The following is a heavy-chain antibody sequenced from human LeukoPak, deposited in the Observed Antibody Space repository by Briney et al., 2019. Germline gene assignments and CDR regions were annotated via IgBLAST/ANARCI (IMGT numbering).Heavy chain of an antibody. D-gene: IGHD3-10*01. CDR1: GGTFSSYA. J-gene: IGHJ3*02. Sequence: AASVRVSCEPSGGTFSSYAISSVRAAPGQRVEWMGGIFPVFGTANYAQKFQGRVTITPDESTSTAYMELSSLRSEDTAVYYCAREMVRGVGAAFDIWGQGTMVTVSS. V-gene: IGHV1-69*13. CDR2: IFPVFGTA. CDR3: AREMVRGVGAAFDI.